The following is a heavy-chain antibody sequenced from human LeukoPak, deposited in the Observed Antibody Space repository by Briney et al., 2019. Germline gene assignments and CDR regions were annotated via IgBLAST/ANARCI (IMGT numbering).Heavy chain of an antibody. CDR1: GGSFSSGGYY. CDR3: ARWGYGGNSGLDY. J-gene: IGHJ4*02. Sequence: SETLSLTCAVYGGSFSSGGYYWSWIRQHPGKGLEWIGYIYYSGSTYYNPSLKSRVTISVDTSKNQFSLKLSSVTAADTAVYYCARWGYGGNSGLDYWGQGTLVTVSS. CDR2: IYYSGST. V-gene: IGHV4-31*11. D-gene: IGHD4-23*01.